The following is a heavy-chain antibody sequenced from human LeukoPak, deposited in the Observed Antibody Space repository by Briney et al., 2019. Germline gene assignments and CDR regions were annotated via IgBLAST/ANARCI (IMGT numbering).Heavy chain of an antibody. J-gene: IGHJ4*02. CDR2: IYYSGST. CDR1: GGSISSYY. V-gene: IGHV4-59*01. D-gene: IGHD3-22*01. CDR3: ANAYYYDSSFSY. Sequence: SETLSLTCTVSGGSISSYYWSWIRQPPGKGLEWIGYIYYSGSTNYNPSLKSRVTISVDTSKNQFSLKLSSVTAADTAVYYCANAYYYDSSFSYWGQGTLVTVSS.